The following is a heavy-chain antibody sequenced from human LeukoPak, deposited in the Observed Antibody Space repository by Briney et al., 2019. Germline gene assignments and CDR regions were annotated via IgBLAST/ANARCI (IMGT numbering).Heavy chain of an antibody. D-gene: IGHD6-13*01. V-gene: IGHV3-20*04. J-gene: IGHJ6*03. CDR2: INWNGGST. Sequence: GGSLRLSCAASGFTFDDYGMSWVRQAPGKGLEWVSGINWNGGSTGYADSVKGRFTISRDNAKNSLYLQMNSLRAEDTALYYCARAEYSSSWYYYYYMDVWGKGTTVTVSS. CDR3: ARAEYSSSWYYYYYMDV. CDR1: GFTFDDYG.